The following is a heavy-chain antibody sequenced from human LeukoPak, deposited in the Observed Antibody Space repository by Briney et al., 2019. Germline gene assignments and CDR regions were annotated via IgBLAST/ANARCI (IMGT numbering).Heavy chain of an antibody. D-gene: IGHD5-12*01. J-gene: IGHJ3*02. CDR1: GFTFSSYA. CDR3: AKAARGLRPGAALRSAFDI. CDR2: ISGSGGST. Sequence: PGGSLRLSCAASGFTFSSYAMSWVRQAPGKWLEWVSAISGSGGSTYYADSVKGRFTISRDNSKNTLYLQMSSLRAEDTAVYYCAKAARGLRPGAALRSAFDIWGQGTMVTVSS. V-gene: IGHV3-23*01.